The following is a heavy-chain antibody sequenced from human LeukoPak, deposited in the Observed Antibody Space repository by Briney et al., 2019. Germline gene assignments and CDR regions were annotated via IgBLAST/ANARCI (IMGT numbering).Heavy chain of an antibody. Sequence: ASVKVSCRASGYTFTSYGISWVRQAPGQGPEWMGWISAYNGNTNYAQNLQGRVTMTTDTTTSTAYMELRSLRSDDTAVYYCARARTVAYYSYGMDVWGQGTTVTVSS. CDR2: ISAYNGNT. CDR3: ARARTVAYYSYGMDV. CDR1: GYTFTSYG. J-gene: IGHJ6*02. D-gene: IGHD4-23*01. V-gene: IGHV1-18*01.